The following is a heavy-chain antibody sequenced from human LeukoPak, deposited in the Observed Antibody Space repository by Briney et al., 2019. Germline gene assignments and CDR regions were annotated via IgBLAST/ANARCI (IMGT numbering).Heavy chain of an antibody. CDR1: GYSISSGYY. Sequence: SETLSLTCTVSGYSISSGYYWGWIRQPPGKGLEWIGSIYYSGSTYYNPSLKSRVTISVDTSKNQFSLKLSSVTAADTAVYYCARGDRYSYGYDYWGQGTLVTVSS. V-gene: IGHV4-38-2*02. J-gene: IGHJ4*02. D-gene: IGHD5-18*01. CDR3: ARGDRYSYGYDY. CDR2: IYYSGST.